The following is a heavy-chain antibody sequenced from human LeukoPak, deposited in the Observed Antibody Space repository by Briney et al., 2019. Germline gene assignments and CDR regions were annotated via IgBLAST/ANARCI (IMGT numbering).Heavy chain of an antibody. J-gene: IGHJ4*02. V-gene: IGHV1-69*13. Sequence: SVKVSCKASGGTFSSYAISWVRQAPGQGLEWMGGIIPIFGTANYAQKFQGRVTITADESTSTAYMELSSLRSEDTAVYYCAGDVGGRSEFDYWGQGTLVTVSS. CDR1: GGTFSSYA. D-gene: IGHD1-26*01. CDR3: AGDVGGRSEFDY. CDR2: IIPIFGTA.